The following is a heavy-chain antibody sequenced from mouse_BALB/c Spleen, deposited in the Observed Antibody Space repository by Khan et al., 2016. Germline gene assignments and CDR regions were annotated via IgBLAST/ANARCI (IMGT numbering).Heavy chain of an antibody. Sequence: QVQLKQSGPQLVRPGASVKISCKASGYSFTSYWMHWVKQRPGQGLEWIGMIDPSDSETRLNQKFKDKATLTVDKSSSTAYMQLSSPTSEDSAVTYGARGITTSYYAMGYWGQGTSVTVSS. CDR3: ARGITTSYYAMGY. CDR1: GYSFTSYW. CDR2: IDPSDSET. J-gene: IGHJ4*01. D-gene: IGHD2-4*01. V-gene: IGHV1S126*01.